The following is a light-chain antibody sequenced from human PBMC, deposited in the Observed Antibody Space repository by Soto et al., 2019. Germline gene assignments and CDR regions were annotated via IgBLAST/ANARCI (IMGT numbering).Light chain of an antibody. J-gene: IGKJ5*01. CDR2: DAS. CDR1: QSVSSY. Sequence: EIVLTQSPATLSLSPGERATLSCWASQSVSSYFAWYQQKPGQAPRLLIYDASNRATGIPARFSGSGSGTDFTLTISSLEPEDFAVDYCQQRSNWPPEITFGQGTRLEIK. CDR3: QQRSNWPPEIT. V-gene: IGKV3-11*01.